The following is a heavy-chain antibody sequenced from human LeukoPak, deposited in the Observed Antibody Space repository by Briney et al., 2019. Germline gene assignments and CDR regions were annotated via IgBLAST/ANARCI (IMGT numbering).Heavy chain of an antibody. D-gene: IGHD4-23*01. Sequence: SVKVSCKASGGTFSSYAISWVRQAPGQGLEWMGGIIPIFGTANYAQKFQGRVTMTTDTSTSTAYMELRSLRSDDTAVYYCARVSGYGGNSFSSYWGQGTLVTVSS. CDR1: GGTFSSYA. CDR3: ARVSGYGGNSFSSY. V-gene: IGHV1-69*05. CDR2: IIPIFGTA. J-gene: IGHJ4*02.